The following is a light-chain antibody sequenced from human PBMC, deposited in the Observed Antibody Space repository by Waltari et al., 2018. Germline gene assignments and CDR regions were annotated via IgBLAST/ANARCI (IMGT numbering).Light chain of an antibody. J-gene: IGKJ5*01. CDR2: SAS. CDR1: QSISNY. Sequence: DIQMTQFPSSLSASVGDRVTITCRASQSISNYLNWYQQKAGEAPKLLIHSASSLQSGVPSRFSGSGSGTDFTLTITSLQPEDFATYSCQQSYRAPWTFGQGTRLEIK. CDR3: QQSYRAPWT. V-gene: IGKV1-39*01.